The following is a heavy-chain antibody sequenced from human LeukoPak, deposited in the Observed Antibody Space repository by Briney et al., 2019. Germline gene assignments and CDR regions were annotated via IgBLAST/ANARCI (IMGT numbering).Heavy chain of an antibody. J-gene: IGHJ4*02. D-gene: IGHD3-10*01. Sequence: ASVKVSCKASGYTFTSYAMHWVRQAPGQRLEWMGWINAGNGNTKYSQKFQGRVTITRDTSASTAYMELSSLRSEDTAVCYCARDSGWFGELPFDYWGQGTLVTVSS. V-gene: IGHV1-3*01. CDR3: ARDSGWFGELPFDY. CDR2: INAGNGNT. CDR1: GYTFTSYA.